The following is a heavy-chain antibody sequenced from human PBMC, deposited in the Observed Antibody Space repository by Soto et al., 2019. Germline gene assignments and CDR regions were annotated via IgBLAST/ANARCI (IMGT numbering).Heavy chain of an antibody. CDR1: GFTFSDYY. J-gene: IGHJ6*03. D-gene: IGHD1-20*01. CDR3: AREGPVTGTSLVLAYYYYMDV. V-gene: IGHV3-11*01. CDR2: ISSSGSTI. Sequence: GGSLRLSCAASGFTFSDYYMSWIRQAPGKGLEWVSYISSSGSTIYYADSVKGRFTISRDNAKNSLYLQMNSLRAEDTAVYYCAREGPVTGTSLVLAYYYYMDVWGKGTTVTVSS.